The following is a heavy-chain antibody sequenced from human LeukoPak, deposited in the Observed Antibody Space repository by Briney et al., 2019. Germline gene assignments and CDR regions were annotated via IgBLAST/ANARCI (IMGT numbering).Heavy chain of an antibody. D-gene: IGHD2-2*01. Sequence: AGGSLRLSCAASGFTFDDYGMSWVRQVPGKGLEWVSGINWNGGSTGNADSVKGRFTISRDNAKNSLYLQMSSLRGEDTAVYYCAKGPCTTSCPFDYWGQGTLVTVSS. V-gene: IGHV3-20*04. CDR1: GFTFDDYG. CDR2: INWNGGST. CDR3: AKGPCTTSCPFDY. J-gene: IGHJ4*02.